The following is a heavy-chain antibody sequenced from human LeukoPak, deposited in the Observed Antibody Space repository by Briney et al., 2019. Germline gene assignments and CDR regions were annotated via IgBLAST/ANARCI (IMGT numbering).Heavy chain of an antibody. V-gene: IGHV3-53*01. CDR3: ARDSHYYDSSGLDY. Sequence: PGGSLRLSCAASGFTVSSNYMSWVRQAPGKGLEWVSVIYSGGSTYYADSVKGRFTISRDNSKNTLYLQMNSLRAEDTAVYYCARDSHYYDSSGLDYWGQGTLVTVSS. CDR2: IYSGGST. J-gene: IGHJ4*02. D-gene: IGHD3-22*01. CDR1: GFTVSSNY.